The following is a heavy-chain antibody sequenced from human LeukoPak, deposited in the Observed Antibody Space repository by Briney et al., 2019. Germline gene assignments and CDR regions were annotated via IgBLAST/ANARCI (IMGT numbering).Heavy chain of an antibody. V-gene: IGHV3-7*05. CDR2: IKEDGSEK. CDR1: GFTFSSYW. D-gene: IGHD6-6*01. Sequence: GGSLRLSCVASGFTFSSYWMTWVRQAPGKGLEWVANIKEDGSEKSYVASVMGRFTISRDNAKNSLYLQMNSLRAEDTAVYYCARTGRRLDYWGQGTLVTVSS. J-gene: IGHJ4*02. CDR3: ARTGRRLDY.